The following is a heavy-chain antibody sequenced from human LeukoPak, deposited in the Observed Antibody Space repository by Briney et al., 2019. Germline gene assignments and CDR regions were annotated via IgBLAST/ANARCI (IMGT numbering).Heavy chain of an antibody. V-gene: IGHV4-31*03. CDR3: ARVRSDKTVTFDY. D-gene: IGHD4-11*01. CDR1: GGSISSGGYY. CDR2: IYYSGST. J-gene: IGHJ4*02. Sequence: TLSLTCTVSGGSISSGGYYWRWIRQHPGKGLEWIGYIYYSGSTYYNPSLKSRVTISVDTSKNQFSLKLSSVTAADTAVYYCARVRSDKTVTFDYWGQGTLVTVSS.